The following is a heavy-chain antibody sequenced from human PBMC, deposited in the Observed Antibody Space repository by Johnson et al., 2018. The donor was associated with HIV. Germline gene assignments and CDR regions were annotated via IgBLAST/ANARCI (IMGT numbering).Heavy chain of an antibody. CDR2: ISSSGSTI. CDR3: AKGHSYSSIAPVGI. D-gene: IGHD6-13*01. Sequence: QVQLVESGGGLVKPGGSLRLSCAASGFTFSDYYMSWIRQAPGKGLEWVSDISSSGSTIYYADSVKGRFTISRDNAKNSLYLQMNSLRAEDTALYYCAKGHSYSSIAPVGIWGEGTMVSGSP. CDR1: GFTFSDYY. J-gene: IGHJ3*02. V-gene: IGHV3-11*01.